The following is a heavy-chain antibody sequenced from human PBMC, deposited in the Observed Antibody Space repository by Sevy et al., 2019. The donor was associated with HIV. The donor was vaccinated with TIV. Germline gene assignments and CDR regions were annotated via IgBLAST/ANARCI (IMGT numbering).Heavy chain of an antibody. CDR2: INPNSGGT. D-gene: IGHD3-9*01. Sequence: ASVKVSCKASGYTFTGYYTHWVRQAPGQGLEWMGWINPNSGGTNYAQKFQGRVTMTRDTSISTAYMELSRLRSDDTAVYYCARLVRYFDWLTFDYWGQGTLVTVSS. J-gene: IGHJ4*02. CDR1: GYTFTGYY. CDR3: ARLVRYFDWLTFDY. V-gene: IGHV1-2*02.